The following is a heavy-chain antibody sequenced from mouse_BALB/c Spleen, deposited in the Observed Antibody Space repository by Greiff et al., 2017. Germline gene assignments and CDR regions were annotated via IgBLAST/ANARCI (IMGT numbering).Heavy chain of an antibody. D-gene: IGHD2-3*01. CDR2: IDPANGNT. J-gene: IGHJ2*01. V-gene: IGHV14-3*02. CDR3: ARDCYYVPFDY. CDR1: GFNIKDTY. Sequence: VQLQQSGAELVKPGASVKLSCTASGFNIKDTYMHWVKQRPEQGLEWIGRIDPANGNTKYDPKFQGKATITADTSSNTAYLQLSSLTSEDTAVYYCARDCYYVPFDYWGQGTTLTVSS.